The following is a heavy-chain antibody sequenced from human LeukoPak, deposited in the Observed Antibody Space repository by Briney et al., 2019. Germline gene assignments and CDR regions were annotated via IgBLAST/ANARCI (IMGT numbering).Heavy chain of an antibody. CDR3: AKGVAAAGTNYFDY. Sequence: GGSLRLSCAASGFTFSSYAMSWVRQAPGKGREWVSAISGSGGSTYYADSVKGRFTISRDNSKNTLYLQMNSLRAEDTAVYYCAKGVAAAGTNYFDYWGQGTLVTVSS. CDR2: ISGSGGST. V-gene: IGHV3-23*01. D-gene: IGHD6-13*01. J-gene: IGHJ4*02. CDR1: GFTFSSYA.